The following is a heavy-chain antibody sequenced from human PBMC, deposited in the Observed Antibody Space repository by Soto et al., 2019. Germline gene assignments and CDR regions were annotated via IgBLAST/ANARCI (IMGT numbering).Heavy chain of an antibody. J-gene: IGHJ6*02. CDR3: TRSRGFGGMDV. CDR2: ISGSGDGT. V-gene: IGHV3-23*01. Sequence: GGSLRLSCAASGFTVNSHVMSWVRQAPGKGLEWVSSISGSGDGTYYGDSVKGRFTISRDSSSSTVYLEMKNLRGEDTAVYFCTRSRGFGGMDVWGQGTTVTVSS. CDR1: GFTVNSHV. D-gene: IGHD3-22*01.